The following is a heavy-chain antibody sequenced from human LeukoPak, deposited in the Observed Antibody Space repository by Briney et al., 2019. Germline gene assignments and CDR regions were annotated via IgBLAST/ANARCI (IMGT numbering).Heavy chain of an antibody. V-gene: IGHV3-23*01. CDR1: GFTFSSYA. CDR3: ATRWIQLWLLTFEMANFFDY. CDR2: ISGSGGST. Sequence: PGGSLRLSCAASGFTFSSYAMSWVRQAPGKGLEWVSAISGSGGSTYYADSVKGRFTISRDNSKNTLYLQMNSLRAEDTAVYYCATRWIQLWLLTFEMANFFDYWGQGTLVTVSS. J-gene: IGHJ4*02. D-gene: IGHD5-18*01.